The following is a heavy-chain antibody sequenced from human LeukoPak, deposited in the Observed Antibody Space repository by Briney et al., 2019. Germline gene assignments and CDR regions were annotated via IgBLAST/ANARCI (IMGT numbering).Heavy chain of an antibody. Sequence: PGGSLRLSCAASGFTFSSYGMHWVRQAPGKGLEWVAVISYDGSNKYYADSVKGRFTISRDNSKNTLYLQMNSLRAEDTAVYYCAKDESYSGYGRYFDYWGQGTLVTVSS. CDR2: ISYDGSNK. CDR1: GFTFSSYG. J-gene: IGHJ4*02. V-gene: IGHV3-30*18. CDR3: AKDESYSGYGRYFDY. D-gene: IGHD5-12*01.